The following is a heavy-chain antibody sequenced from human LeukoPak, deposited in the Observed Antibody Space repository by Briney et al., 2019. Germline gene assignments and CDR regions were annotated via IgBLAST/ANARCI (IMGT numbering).Heavy chain of an antibody. CDR1: GGSISNYY. J-gene: IGHJ6*03. Sequence: PSETLSLTCTVSGGSISNYYWSWIRQPPGKGLVWIGYIYYTGSTNYNPSLKSRVTISVDTSKNQFSLNLNSVTAADTAEYYCARAPGSAYYPYYYMDVWGKGTTVTVSS. CDR3: ARAPGSAYYPYYYMDV. D-gene: IGHD6-19*01. V-gene: IGHV4-59*01. CDR2: IYYTGST.